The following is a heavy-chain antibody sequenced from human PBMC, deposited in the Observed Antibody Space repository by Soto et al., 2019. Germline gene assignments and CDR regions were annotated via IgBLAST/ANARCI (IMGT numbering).Heavy chain of an antibody. CDR2: INHSGST. V-gene: IGHV4-34*01. J-gene: IGHJ4*02. D-gene: IGHD3-9*01. CDR3: ARGRRRYDILTGYYGY. CDR1: GGSFSGYY. Sequence: QVQLQQWGAGLLKPSETLSLTCAVYGGSFSGYYWSWIRQPPGKGLEWIGEINHSGSTNYNPSLKSRVTISVDTSKNQFSPKLSSVTAADTAVYYCARGRRRYDILTGYYGYWGQGTLVTVSS.